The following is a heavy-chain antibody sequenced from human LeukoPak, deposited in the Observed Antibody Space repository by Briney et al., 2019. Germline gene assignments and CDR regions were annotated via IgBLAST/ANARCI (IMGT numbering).Heavy chain of an antibody. CDR2: INHSGST. CDR3: ARPYYDFWSGYYTGGSRYMDV. D-gene: IGHD3-3*01. CDR1: GGSFSGYY. Sequence: SEALSLTCAVYGGSFSGYYWSWIRQPPGKGLEWIGEINHSGSTNYNPSLKSRVTISVDTSKNQFSLKLSSVTAADTAVYYCARPYYDFWSGYYTGGSRYMDVWGKGNTVTVSS. V-gene: IGHV4-34*01. J-gene: IGHJ6*03.